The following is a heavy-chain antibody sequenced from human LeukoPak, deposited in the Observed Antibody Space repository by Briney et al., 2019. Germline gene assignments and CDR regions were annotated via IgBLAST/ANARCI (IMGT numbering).Heavy chain of an antibody. J-gene: IGHJ4*02. CDR3: ARPSNYYDTSAPGDY. V-gene: IGHV3-33*01. Sequence: GGSLRLSCAASGFTFSSYGMHWVRQAPGKGLEWVAVIWYDGSNKYYADSVKGRFTISRDNSKNTLYLQMNSLRAEDTAAYYCARPSNYYDTSAPGDYWGQGTLVTVSS. CDR2: IWYDGSNK. D-gene: IGHD3-22*01. CDR1: GFTFSSYG.